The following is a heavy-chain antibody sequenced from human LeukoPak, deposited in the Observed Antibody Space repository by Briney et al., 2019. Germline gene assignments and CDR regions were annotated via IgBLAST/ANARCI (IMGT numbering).Heavy chain of an antibody. J-gene: IGHJ4*02. CDR3: ARQPIGPYYFDY. V-gene: IGHV4-4*07. Sequence: KPSGTLSLTCTVSGASVSNYYWSWIRQPAGKGLEWIGRIYNGGSANYNPSLQSRISMSVDTSKNQFSLRLKSVTAADTAVYYCARQPIGPYYFDYWGQGTLVTVSS. D-gene: IGHD1-14*01. CDR1: GASVSNYY. CDR2: IYNGGSA.